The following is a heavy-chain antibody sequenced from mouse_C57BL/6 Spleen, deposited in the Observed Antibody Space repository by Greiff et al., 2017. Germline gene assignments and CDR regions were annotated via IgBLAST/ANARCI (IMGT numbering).Heavy chain of an antibody. CDR2: IYPGSGST. CDR1: GYTFTSYW. CDR3: AREGVTTEHWYFDV. V-gene: IGHV1-55*01. Sequence: QVQLQQPGAELVKPGASVKMSCKASGYTFTSYWITWVKQRPGQGLEWIGDIYPGSGSTKYNEKFKSKATLTVDTSSSTAYMQLSSLTSEDSAVYYCAREGVTTEHWYFDVWGTGTTVTVSS. J-gene: IGHJ1*03. D-gene: IGHD2-2*01.